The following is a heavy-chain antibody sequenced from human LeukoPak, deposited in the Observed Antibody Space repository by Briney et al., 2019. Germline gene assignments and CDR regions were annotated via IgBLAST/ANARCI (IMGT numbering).Heavy chain of an antibody. D-gene: IGHD5-24*01. CDR1: GFTFSDYY. J-gene: IGHJ4*02. CDR2: IRSSGNTT. Sequence: GGSLRLSCAASGFTFSDYYMSWIRQAPGKGLEWVSYIRSSGNTTYHADSVKGRFTISRDNAKNSLYLQMNSLRAEDTAVYYCAKGRGWLQFFDYWGQGTLVTVSS. V-gene: IGHV3-11*01. CDR3: AKGRGWLQFFDY.